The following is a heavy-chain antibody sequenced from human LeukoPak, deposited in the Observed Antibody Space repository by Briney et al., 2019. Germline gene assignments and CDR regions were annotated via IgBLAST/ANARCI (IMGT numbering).Heavy chain of an antibody. CDR2: ISDIGSI. CDR3: AGHHPRNTVDF. D-gene: IGHD2-8*02. Sequence: PSETLSLTCTVSGGSISSYYWSWIQQPPGKGLEWIAYISDIGSINYNPSLKSRVTISLETSKNQFSLKLSSVTAADTAVYYCAGHHPRNTVDFWGQGTLVTVSS. V-gene: IGHV4-59*08. CDR1: GGSISSYY. J-gene: IGHJ4*02.